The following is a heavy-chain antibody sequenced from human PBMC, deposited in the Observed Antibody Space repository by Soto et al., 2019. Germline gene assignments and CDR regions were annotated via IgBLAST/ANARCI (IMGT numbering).Heavy chain of an antibody. CDR1: GGSISSYY. CDR3: ASMIGDPVLSFDS. V-gene: IGHV4-59*01. CDR2: IFYSGGT. J-gene: IGHJ5*01. Sequence: QVQLQESGPGLVKPSETLSLTCTVSGGSISSYYWSWIRQPPGKGLEWIGFIFYSGGTSYNPSLTRRVTTSIYTSEYQCSLKLNSVTAADTAVYYCASMIGDPVLSFDSWGQGTLVAVSS. D-gene: IGHD3-10*02.